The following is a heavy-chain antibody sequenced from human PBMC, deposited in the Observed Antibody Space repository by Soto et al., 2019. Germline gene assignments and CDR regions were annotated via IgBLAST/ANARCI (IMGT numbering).Heavy chain of an antibody. Sequence: GGSLRLSCAASGFIFSGYTMHWVRKAPGRGLEWVALISYDGSEKYQTDSVKGRFTISRDNSKNTLYLQMNSLRAEDTAVYYCAKDYGGLRPGEYYMDVWGKGTTVTVSS. V-gene: IGHV3-30*18. J-gene: IGHJ6*03. D-gene: IGHD4-17*01. CDR1: GFIFSGYT. CDR2: ISYDGSEK. CDR3: AKDYGGLRPGEYYMDV.